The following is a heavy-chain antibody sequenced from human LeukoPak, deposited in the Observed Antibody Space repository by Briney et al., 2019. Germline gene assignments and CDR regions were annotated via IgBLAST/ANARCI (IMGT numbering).Heavy chain of an antibody. CDR2: IISIFGTA. V-gene: IGHV1-69*13. Sequence: SVKVSCKASAGTFSSYAISWVRQAPGQGLEWMGGIISIFGTANYAQKFQGRVTMTADESTRTAYMELSSLRSEDTAVYYCARADIGATGGLGYYYYYMDVWGKGTTVTVSS. CDR1: AGTFSSYA. CDR3: ARADIGATGGLGYYYYYMDV. J-gene: IGHJ6*03. D-gene: IGHD5-12*01.